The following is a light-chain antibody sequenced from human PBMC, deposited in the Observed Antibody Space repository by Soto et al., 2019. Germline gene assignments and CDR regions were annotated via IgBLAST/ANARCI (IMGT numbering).Light chain of an antibody. V-gene: IGLV2-14*03. J-gene: IGLJ1*01. CDR2: DVS. CDR1: SSDVGAYNH. CDR3: LSYTTSTTYV. Sequence: QSVLTHPGSVSGSPGQSITISCTGTSSDVGAYNHVSWFQHHPGKAPKLMIYDVSNRPSGVSNRFSGSKSGNTPSLTISGLQAEDEADYYCLSYTTSTTYVFGTGTKVTVL.